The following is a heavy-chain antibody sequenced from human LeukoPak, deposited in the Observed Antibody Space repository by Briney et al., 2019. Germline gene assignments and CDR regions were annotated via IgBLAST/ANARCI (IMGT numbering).Heavy chain of an antibody. D-gene: IGHD2-2*01. CDR1: GGSISSYY. CDR3: AREGAPGVVVPVYYYYVDV. CDR2: IYTSGST. J-gene: IGHJ6*03. V-gene: IGHV4-4*07. Sequence: SVTLSLTCTVSGGSISSYYWSWIRQPAGKGLEWIGRIYTSGSTNYNPSLKSRVTMSVDTSKNQFSLKLSSVTAADTAVYYCAREGAPGVVVPVYYYYVDVWGKGTTVTVSS.